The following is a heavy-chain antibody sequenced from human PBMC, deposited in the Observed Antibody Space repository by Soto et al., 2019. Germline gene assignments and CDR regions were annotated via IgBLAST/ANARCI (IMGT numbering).Heavy chain of an antibody. J-gene: IGHJ5*02. CDR2: ISGSGGGI. V-gene: IGHV3-23*01. D-gene: IGHD2-15*01. CDR1: GFTFSNYG. Sequence: VQLLESGGGLVQPGGSLRVSCTASGFTFSNYGMSWVRQAPGKGLEWVSSISGSGGGIYYADSVRGRFTISRDNSKHKLYRQMNDMRVEDTAVYYCAKNPSLIVVGRFDPWGQGTLVTVSS. CDR3: AKNPSLIVVGRFDP.